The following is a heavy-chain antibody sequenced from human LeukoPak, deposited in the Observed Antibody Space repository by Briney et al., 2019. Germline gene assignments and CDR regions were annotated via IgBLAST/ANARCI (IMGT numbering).Heavy chain of an antibody. CDR2: ISGDDGST. V-gene: IGHV3-43*02. Sequence: PGGSLRLSCAASGFTFDDSAMHWVRQAPGKGLEWVSLISGDDGSTYYADSVKGRFTISRDNTKNSLYLQMNSLRTEDTALYYCAKDFELMVYNADAFDIWGQGTMVTVSS. CDR1: GFTFDDSA. D-gene: IGHD2-8*01. J-gene: IGHJ3*02. CDR3: AKDFELMVYNADAFDI.